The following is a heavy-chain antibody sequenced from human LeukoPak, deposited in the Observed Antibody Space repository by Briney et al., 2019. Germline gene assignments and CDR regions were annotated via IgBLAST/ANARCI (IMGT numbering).Heavy chain of an antibody. CDR2: IHHSGRT. J-gene: IGHJ4*02. CDR3: ARDKYYYDSSGYYSFDY. D-gene: IGHD3-22*01. CDR1: GYSISSDYY. Sequence: SETLSLTCTVSGYSISSDYYWGWIRQPPGKGLEWIGSIHHSGRTYYNPSLKSRVTISVDTSKNQFSLKLSSVTAADTAVYYCARDKYYYDSSGYYSFDYWGQGTLVTVSS. V-gene: IGHV4-38-2*02.